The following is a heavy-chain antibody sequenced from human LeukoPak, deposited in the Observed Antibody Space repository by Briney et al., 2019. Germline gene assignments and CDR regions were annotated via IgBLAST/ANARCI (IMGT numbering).Heavy chain of an antibody. J-gene: IGHJ4*02. CDR2: IYYSGST. Sequence: SETLSLTCTVSGGSISSGDYYWSWIRQPPGKGLEWIGYIYYSGSTYYNPSLKSRVTISVDTSKNQFSLKLSSVTAADTAVYYCAREYGGNSFVDYWGQGTPVTVSS. CDR3: AREYGGNSFVDY. CDR1: GGSISSGDYY. V-gene: IGHV4-30-4*01. D-gene: IGHD4-23*01.